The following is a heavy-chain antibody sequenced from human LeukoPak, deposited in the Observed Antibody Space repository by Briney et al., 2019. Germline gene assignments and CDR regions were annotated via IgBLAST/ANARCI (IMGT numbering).Heavy chain of an antibody. J-gene: IGHJ4*02. CDR2: IRYDGSHK. D-gene: IGHD2-21*01. Sequence: PGGSLRLSCAASGFIFSSYGVHWVRQAPGKGLEWVAFIRYDGSHKFHADSVKDRFTISRDNSKNTLSLQMNSLRPEDTAVYYCAKDRGDCYDYWGQGALVTVSS. CDR3: AKDRGDCYDY. CDR1: GFIFSSYG. V-gene: IGHV3-30*02.